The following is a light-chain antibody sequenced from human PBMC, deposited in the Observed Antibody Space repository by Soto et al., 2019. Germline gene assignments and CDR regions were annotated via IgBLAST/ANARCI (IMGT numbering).Light chain of an antibody. CDR2: GAS. CDR1: QDIRSH. J-gene: IGKJ1*01. V-gene: IGKV3-20*01. CDR3: QQYISSPRT. Sequence: ENVLTQSPGTLSLSPGERVTLSCRASQDIRSHLAWYQHKPGQAPRLLIYGASSRATGIPDRFSGSGSGTDFTLTISRLEPEDFAVYYCQQYISSPRTFGQGTKVDIK.